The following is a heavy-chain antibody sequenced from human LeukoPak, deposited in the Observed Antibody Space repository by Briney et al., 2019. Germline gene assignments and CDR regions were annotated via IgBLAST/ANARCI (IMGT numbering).Heavy chain of an antibody. CDR2: MNPNSGNT. D-gene: IGHD3-22*01. J-gene: IGHJ3*02. Sequence: ASVKVSCKASGYTFTSYDINWVRQATGQGLEWMGWMNPNSGNTGYAQKFQGRVTMTRNTSISTAYMELSSLRSEDTAVYYCARLRPYYDGSGYPDAFDIWGQGTMVTVSS. CDR3: ARLRPYYDGSGYPDAFDI. CDR1: GYTFTSYD. V-gene: IGHV1-8*01.